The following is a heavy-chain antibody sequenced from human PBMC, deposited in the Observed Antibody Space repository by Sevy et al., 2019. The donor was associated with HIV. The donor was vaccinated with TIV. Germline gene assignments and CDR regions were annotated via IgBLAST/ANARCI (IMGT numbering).Heavy chain of an antibody. J-gene: IGHJ3*02. CDR2: ISDSGGST. CDR3: AKILEMTTVVQNDAIDI. V-gene: IGHV3-23*01. D-gene: IGHD4-17*01. CDR1: GFTFSSYA. Sequence: GGSLRLSCAASGFTFSSYAMSWVRQAPGKGLEWVSAISDSGGSTYYSDSVKGRFTISRDNSKNTLYLQMNSLRAEDTAVYYCAKILEMTTVVQNDAIDIWGQGTMVTVSS.